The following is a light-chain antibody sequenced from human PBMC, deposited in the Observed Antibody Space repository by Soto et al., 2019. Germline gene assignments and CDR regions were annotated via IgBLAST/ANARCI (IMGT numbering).Light chain of an antibody. CDR2: GAS. Sequence: EIVLTQSPGTLSLSPGERATLSCRASQSVSINLAWYQQKPGQAPRLLIYGASSRATGIPARFSGSKSGTNFTLTISRLEPEDFAVYYCHQYGSSPRTFGQGTKVDIK. CDR1: QSVSIN. J-gene: IGKJ1*01. V-gene: IGKV3-20*01. CDR3: HQYGSSPRT.